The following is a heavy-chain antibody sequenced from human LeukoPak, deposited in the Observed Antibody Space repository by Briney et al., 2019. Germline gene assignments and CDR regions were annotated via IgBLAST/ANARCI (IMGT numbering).Heavy chain of an antibody. V-gene: IGHV3-74*03. J-gene: IGHJ4*02. CDR2: INNDGSDT. D-gene: IGHD5-24*01. CDR3: AKDRRWLQSVLDY. CDR1: GLTLSAYW. Sequence: PGGSLRLSCAASGLTLSAYWMYWVRQGPGKGPEWVSFINNDGSDTKYADSVKGRFTISRDNSKNTLYLQMNSLRAEDTAVYYCAKDRRWLQSVLDYWGQGTLVTVSS.